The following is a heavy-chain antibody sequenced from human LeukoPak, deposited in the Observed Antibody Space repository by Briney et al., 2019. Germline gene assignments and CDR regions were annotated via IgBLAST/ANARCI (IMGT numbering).Heavy chain of an antibody. CDR3: ARDQHDYVWGSYPGDY. CDR2: IYYSGST. CDR1: GGSISSGGYY. V-gene: IGHV4-31*03. D-gene: IGHD3-16*01. J-gene: IGHJ4*02. Sequence: PSETLSLTCTVSGGSISSGGYYWSWIRQHPGKGLEWIAYIYYSGSTYSNPSLRSRVTISVDTSKNQFSLKLSSVTAADTAVYYCARDQHDYVWGSYPGDYWGQGTLVTVSS.